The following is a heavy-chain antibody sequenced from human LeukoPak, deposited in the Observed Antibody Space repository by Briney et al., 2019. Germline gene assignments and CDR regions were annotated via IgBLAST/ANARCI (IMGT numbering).Heavy chain of an antibody. D-gene: IGHD3-9*01. CDR2: IKSKSDGGTT. CDR1: GFTFSNAW. J-gene: IGHJ3*02. V-gene: IGHV3-15*01. Sequence: TGGSLRLSCAASGFTFSNAWMSWVRQAPGKGLEWVGRIKSKSDGGTTDYAAHVKGRFTISRDDSKNTLYLQMNSLKTEDTAVYYCTTATTHLLPKLRYIDWVDAFDIWGQGTMVTVSS. CDR3: TTATTHLLPKLRYIDWVDAFDI.